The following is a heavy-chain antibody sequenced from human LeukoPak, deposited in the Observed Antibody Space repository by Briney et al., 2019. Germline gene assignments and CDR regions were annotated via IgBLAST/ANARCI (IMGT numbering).Heavy chain of an antibody. CDR2: IYPSDSDT. Sequence: GASLKTSSRGFGYSSTSYWIGWLRRMPEKGLEWMESIYPSDSDTSSNASFHGQVPISADKSISTANLQWSSLKASDTAMYYCARPWTSGGLRDAFDIWGQGTMVTVSS. CDR3: ARPWTSGGLRDAFDI. V-gene: IGHV5-51*01. D-gene: IGHD4-17*01. J-gene: IGHJ3*02. CDR1: GYSSTSYW.